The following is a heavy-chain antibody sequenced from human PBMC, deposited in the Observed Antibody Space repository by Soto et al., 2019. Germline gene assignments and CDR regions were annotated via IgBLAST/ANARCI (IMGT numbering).Heavy chain of an antibody. Sequence: QVQLVQSGAEVKKPGSSVKVSCKASGGTFSSYAISWVRQAPGQGLEWMGGIIPIFGTANYAQKFQGRVTITADESTRTAYRELSSVRSEDTAVYDCALPYSSRWYDKGYYYYGMDVWGQGTTVTVSS. V-gene: IGHV1-69*12. CDR3: ALPYSSRWYDKGYYYYGMDV. D-gene: IGHD6-13*01. J-gene: IGHJ6*02. CDR2: IIPIFGTA. CDR1: GGTFSSYA.